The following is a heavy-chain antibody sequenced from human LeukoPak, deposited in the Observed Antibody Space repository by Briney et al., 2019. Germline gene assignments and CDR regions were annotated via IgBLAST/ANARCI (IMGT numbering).Heavy chain of an antibody. J-gene: IGHJ4*02. Sequence: GGSLRLSCAASGFTFSSYGMHWVRQAPGKGLEWVAVISYDGSNKYYADSVKGRFTISRDNSKNTLYLQMNSLRAEDTAVYYCANSGLIKQQLVLGNWGQGTLVTVSS. V-gene: IGHV3-30*18. CDR1: GFTFSSYG. CDR3: ANSGLIKQQLVLGN. CDR2: ISYDGSNK. D-gene: IGHD6-13*01.